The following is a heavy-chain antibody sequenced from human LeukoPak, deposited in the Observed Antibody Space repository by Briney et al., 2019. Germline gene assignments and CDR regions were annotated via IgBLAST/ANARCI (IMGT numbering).Heavy chain of an antibody. D-gene: IGHD1-26*01. J-gene: IGHJ4*02. V-gene: IGHV3-30*02. CDR2: IRYDGSNK. CDR1: GFTFSSYG. Sequence: GGSLRLSCAASGFTFSSYGMHWVRQAPGKGLEWVAFIRYDGSNKYYADSVKGRFTISRDNSKNTLYLQMNSLRAEDTAVYYCAKLREWELPDLFDYWGQGTLVTVSS. CDR3: AKLREWELPDLFDY.